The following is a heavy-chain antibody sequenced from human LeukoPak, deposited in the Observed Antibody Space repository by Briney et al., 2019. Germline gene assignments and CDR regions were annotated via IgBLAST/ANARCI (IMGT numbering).Heavy chain of an antibody. CDR1: GFFFNNYE. J-gene: IGHJ5*02. CDR3: SRLYYGDP. V-gene: IGHV3-48*03. Sequence: GGSLRLSCAASGFFFNNYEMNWVRQTPGKGLEWVSYISSSAGTILYADSVKGRFTISRDNTKNSLFLQINSLTVEDTAIYYCSRLYYGDPWGQGTLVSVSS. CDR2: ISSSAGTI. D-gene: IGHD3-16*01.